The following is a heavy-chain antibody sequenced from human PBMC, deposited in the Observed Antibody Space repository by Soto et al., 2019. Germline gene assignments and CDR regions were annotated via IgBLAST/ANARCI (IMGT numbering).Heavy chain of an antibody. D-gene: IGHD2-2*02. Sequence: XESLTISCKGSGYSFTSYWIGLVRQMPGKGLEWMGIIYPGDSDTRYSPSFQGQVTISADKSISTAYLQWSSLKASDTAMYYCARLSGCSSTSCYTHMDVWGQGTTVTVSS. CDR3: ARLSGCSSTSCYTHMDV. J-gene: IGHJ6*02. CDR2: IYPGDSDT. CDR1: GYSFTSYW. V-gene: IGHV5-51*01.